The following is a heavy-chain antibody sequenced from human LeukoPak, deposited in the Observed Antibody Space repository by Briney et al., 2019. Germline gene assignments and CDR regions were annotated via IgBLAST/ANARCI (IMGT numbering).Heavy chain of an antibody. J-gene: IGHJ6*02. V-gene: IGHV1-2*02. Sequence: ASVKVSCKASGYTFTGYYMHWVRQAPGQGLEWMGWINPNSGGTNYAQKFQGRVTMTRDTSISTAYMELSRLRSDETAVYYCARDQGALAGTYYYYGMDVWGQGTTVTVSS. D-gene: IGHD6-19*01. CDR1: GYTFTGYY. CDR2: INPNSGGT. CDR3: ARDQGALAGTYYYYGMDV.